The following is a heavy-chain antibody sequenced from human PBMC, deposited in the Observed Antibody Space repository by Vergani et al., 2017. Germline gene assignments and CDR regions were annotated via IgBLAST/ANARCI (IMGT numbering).Heavy chain of an antibody. J-gene: IGHJ3*02. V-gene: IGHV3-30*03. CDR2: ITYEGSNV. CDR3: ARRIVGVDVFYDAMDI. D-gene: IGHD1-26*01. CDR1: GFPFSGYG. Sequence: QVVESGGGVVQPGRSLRLSCAGSGFPFSGYGMHWVRQAPGKGLEWVAMITYEGSNVEYADSVDGRFTVSRDNSKNTVYLEMNSLRAGDTAVYYCARRIVGVDVFYDAMDIWGQGTKVTVSS.